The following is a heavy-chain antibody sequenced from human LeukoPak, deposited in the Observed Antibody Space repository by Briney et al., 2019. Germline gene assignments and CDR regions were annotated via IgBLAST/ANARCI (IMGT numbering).Heavy chain of an antibody. Sequence: GGSLRLSCAASGNYWMHWVRQAPGKGLVWVSHINSDGSWTSYADSVKGRFTISKDNAKNTVYLQMNSLRADDTALYYCAKDWSYGGNSWKYFGSWGQGILVTVSS. V-gene: IGHV3-74*01. J-gene: IGHJ4*02. D-gene: IGHD4-23*01. CDR1: GNYW. CDR2: INSDGSWT. CDR3: AKDWSYGGNSWKYFGS.